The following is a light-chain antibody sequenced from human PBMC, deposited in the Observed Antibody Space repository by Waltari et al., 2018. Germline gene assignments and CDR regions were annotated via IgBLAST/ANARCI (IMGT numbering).Light chain of an antibody. CDR3: QQYYSTPRA. V-gene: IGKV4-1*01. CDR2: WAS. CDR1: QSVLYSSNSKNY. Sequence: DIVMTQSPDSLAVSLGERATINCKSSQSVLYSSNSKNYLAWYQQKPGQPPKLLIYWASTRESGVPDRFSCSGSGTDFTLTITSLQAEDVAVYYCQQYYSTPRAFGQGTKVEIK. J-gene: IGKJ1*01.